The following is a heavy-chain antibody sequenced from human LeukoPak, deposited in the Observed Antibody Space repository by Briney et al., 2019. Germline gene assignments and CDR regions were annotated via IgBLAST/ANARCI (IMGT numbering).Heavy chain of an antibody. CDR3: ARGALNRYFDWLPFDY. D-gene: IGHD3-9*01. J-gene: IGHJ4*02. CDR1: GGSISSYY. Sequence: SETLSLTCTVSGGSISSYYWSWIRQPPGKGLEWIGSIYYSGSTYYNPSLKSRVTISVDTSKNQFSLKLSSVTAADTAVYYCARGALNRYFDWLPFDYWGQGTLVTVSS. CDR2: IYYSGST. V-gene: IGHV4-39*07.